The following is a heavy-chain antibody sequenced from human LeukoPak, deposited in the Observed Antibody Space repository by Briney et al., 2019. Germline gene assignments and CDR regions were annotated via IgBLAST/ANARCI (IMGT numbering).Heavy chain of an antibody. CDR3: VREYYYDSSGYYGRLGY. D-gene: IGHD3-22*01. CDR1: GFTFSSYS. V-gene: IGHV3-48*01. CDR2: ISSSSSTI. Sequence: PGGSLRLSCAASGFTFSSYSMNWVRQAPGKGLEWVSYISSSSSTIYYADSVKARFTISRDNSKNTLYLQMNSLRVEDTAVYYCVREYYYDSSGYYGRLGYWGQGTLVTVSS. J-gene: IGHJ4*02.